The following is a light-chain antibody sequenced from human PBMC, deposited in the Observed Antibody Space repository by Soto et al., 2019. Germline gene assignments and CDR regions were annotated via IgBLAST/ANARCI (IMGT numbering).Light chain of an antibody. J-gene: IGKJ4*01. Sequence: DIVMTQSPATLSSSPGERATLSCRASQSVGSYLAWYQHKPGQAPRLLIYGASTRATGIPARFSGSGSGTDFTLTISSLQSEDFAVYYCQQSNDWPLTFGGGTKVDIK. V-gene: IGKV3-15*01. CDR1: QSVGSY. CDR2: GAS. CDR3: QQSNDWPLT.